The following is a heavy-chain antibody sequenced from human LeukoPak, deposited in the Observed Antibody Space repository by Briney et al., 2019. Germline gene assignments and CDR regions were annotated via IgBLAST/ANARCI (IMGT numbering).Heavy chain of an antibody. V-gene: IGHV3-23*01. CDR2: ISGSGGST. J-gene: IGHJ4*02. Sequence: GGSLRLSCAASGFTFSSYAMSWVRQAPGKGLVWVSAISGSGGSTYYADSVKGRFTISRDNSKNTLYLQMNSLRAEDTAVYYCASHTSTVTTPDDYWGQGTLVTVSS. CDR3: ASHTSTVTTPDDY. CDR1: GFTFSSYA. D-gene: IGHD4-17*01.